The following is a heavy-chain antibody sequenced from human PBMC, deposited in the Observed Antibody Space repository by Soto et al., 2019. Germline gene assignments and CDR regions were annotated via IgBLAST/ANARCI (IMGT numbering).Heavy chain of an antibody. Sequence: GGSLRLSCAASGLTFSSYDMHWVRQATGKGLEWVSAIGTAGDTYYPGSVKGRFTISRENAKNSLYLQMNSLRAEDTAVYYCARGGRSSRTHYYSYGMDVWGQGTTVTVSS. CDR2: IGTAGDT. CDR1: GLTFSSYD. D-gene: IGHD6-6*01. J-gene: IGHJ6*02. V-gene: IGHV3-13*01. CDR3: ARGGRSSRTHYYSYGMDV.